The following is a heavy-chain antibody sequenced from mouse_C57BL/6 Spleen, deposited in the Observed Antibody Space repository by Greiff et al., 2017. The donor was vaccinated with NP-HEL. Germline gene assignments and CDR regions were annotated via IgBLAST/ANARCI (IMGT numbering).Heavy chain of an antibody. CDR2: IYPGSGNT. CDR1: GYTFTDYY. J-gene: IGHJ4*01. D-gene: IGHD2-3*01. V-gene: IGHV1-76*01. CDR3: AREGSDGDAMDY. Sequence: QVHVKQSGAELVRPGASVKLSCKASGYTFTDYYINWVKQRPGQGLEWIARIYPGSGNTYYNEKFKGKATLTAEKSSSTAYMQLSSLTSEDSAVYFCAREGSDGDAMDYWGQGTSVTVSS.